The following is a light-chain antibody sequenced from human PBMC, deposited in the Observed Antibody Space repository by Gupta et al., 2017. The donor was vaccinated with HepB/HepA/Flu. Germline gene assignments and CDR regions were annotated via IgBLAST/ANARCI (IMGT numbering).Light chain of an antibody. Sequence: EIVLTQSPGTLSLSPGERATLSCRASQSVSGSYLAWYQEKPGQAPRLLIYGASSRASGIPDRFTGSGSGTDFTLTISRLEPEEFAMYYCQQYVNSLTFGGGTKVEIK. V-gene: IGKV3-20*01. CDR2: GAS. CDR3: QQYVNSLT. CDR1: QSVSGSY. J-gene: IGKJ4*01.